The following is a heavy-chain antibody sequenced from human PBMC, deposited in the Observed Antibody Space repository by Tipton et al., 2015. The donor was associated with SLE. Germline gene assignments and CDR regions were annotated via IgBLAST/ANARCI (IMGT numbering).Heavy chain of an antibody. J-gene: IGHJ4*02. CDR2: IYYSGST. CDR3: ASQNGEGYCSGGSCPGD. CDR1: GGSFSGYY. D-gene: IGHD2-15*01. Sequence: TLSLTCAVYGGSFSGYYWSWIRQPPGKGLEWIGSIYYSGSTYYNPSLKSRVTISVDTSKNQSSLKLSSVTAADTAVYYCASQNGEGYCSGGSCPGDWGQGTQVTVCS. V-gene: IGHV4-34*01.